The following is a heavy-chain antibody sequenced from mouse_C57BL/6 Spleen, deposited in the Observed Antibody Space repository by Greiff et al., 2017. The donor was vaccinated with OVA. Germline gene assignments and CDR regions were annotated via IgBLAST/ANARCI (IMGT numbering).Heavy chain of an antibody. CDR1: GYTFTSYD. CDR3: ARSGSSPYYYAMDY. J-gene: IGHJ4*01. D-gene: IGHD1-1*01. CDR2: IYPRDGST. V-gene: IGHV1-85*01. Sequence: VQLQESGPELVKPGASVKLSCKASGYTFTSYDINWVKQRPGQGLEWIGWIYPRDGSTKYNEKFKGKATLTVDTSSSTAYMELHSLTSEDSAVYFGARSGSSPYYYAMDYWGQGTSVTVSS.